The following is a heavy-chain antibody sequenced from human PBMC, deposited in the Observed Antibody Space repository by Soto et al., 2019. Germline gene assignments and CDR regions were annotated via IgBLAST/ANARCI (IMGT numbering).Heavy chain of an antibody. J-gene: IGHJ4*02. D-gene: IGHD1-7*01. V-gene: IGHV3-74*01. Sequence: GGSLRLSCAASGFTFSNYWMYWVRQAPGKGLVWISQINTDGSTTTYADSVKGRFTISRDNAKNTLYLQMSSLRAEDTAVYYCARGTPFDCWGQGALVTVSS. CDR3: ARGTPFDC. CDR2: INTDGSTT. CDR1: GFTFSNYW.